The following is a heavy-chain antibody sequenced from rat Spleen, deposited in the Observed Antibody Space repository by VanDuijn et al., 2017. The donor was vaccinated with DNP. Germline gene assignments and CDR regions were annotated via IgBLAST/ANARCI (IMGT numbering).Heavy chain of an antibody. Sequence: EVQLVESGGGLVQPGRSLKLSCAASGFTFSDYAMAWVRQAPKKGLEWVATISYDGRETYYRDSVKGRFSISRDNAKSTLYLQVNSLRSEDTATYYCTLRRTYNSDYWGQGVMVTVSS. CDR2: ISYDGRET. CDR3: TLRRTYNSDY. CDR1: GFTFSDYA. V-gene: IGHV5-7*01. J-gene: IGHJ2*01. D-gene: IGHD1-5*01.